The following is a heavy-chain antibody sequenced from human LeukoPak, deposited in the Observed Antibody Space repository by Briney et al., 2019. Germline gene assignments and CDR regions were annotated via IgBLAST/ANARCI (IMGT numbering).Heavy chain of an antibody. CDR1: GFTFSTYS. V-gene: IGHV3-21*01. D-gene: IGHD6-6*01. J-gene: IGHJ4*02. Sequence: GGSLRLSCAASGFTFSTYSMNWVRQAPGKGLEWVSSISSSINYIYYADSVKGRFTISRDNAKNSLYLQMNSLRAEDTAVYYCARDPGIAARPPFDYWGQGTLVTVSS. CDR3: ARDPGIAARPPFDY. CDR2: ISSSINYI.